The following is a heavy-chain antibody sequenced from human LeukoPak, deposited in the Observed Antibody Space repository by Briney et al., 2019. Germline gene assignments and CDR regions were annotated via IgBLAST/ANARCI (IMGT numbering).Heavy chain of an antibody. CDR2: ISYDGTNK. CDR1: GFTFSSYA. CDR3: ARVHWSGGGYFGY. V-gene: IGHV3-30*04. J-gene: IGHJ4*02. Sequence: GGSLRLSCAASGFTFSSYAMHWVRPAPGKGLEWVAVISYDGTNKYYADSVKGRFTISRDNSKNTLYLQMNSLRAEGTAVYYCARVHWSGGGYFGYWGQGTLVTVSS. D-gene: IGHD3-10*01.